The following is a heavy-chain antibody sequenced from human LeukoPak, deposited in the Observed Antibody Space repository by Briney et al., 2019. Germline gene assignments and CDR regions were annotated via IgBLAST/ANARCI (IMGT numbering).Heavy chain of an antibody. V-gene: IGHV3-30*18. Sequence: GGSLRLSCAASGFTFSSYGMHWVRQAPGKGLEWVAVISYDGSNKYYADSVKGRFTISRDNSKNTLYLQMNSLRAEDTAVYYYAKNIVANWDYYGMDVWGQGTTVTVSS. J-gene: IGHJ6*02. D-gene: IGHD5-12*01. CDR1: GFTFSSYG. CDR2: ISYDGSNK. CDR3: AKNIVANWDYYGMDV.